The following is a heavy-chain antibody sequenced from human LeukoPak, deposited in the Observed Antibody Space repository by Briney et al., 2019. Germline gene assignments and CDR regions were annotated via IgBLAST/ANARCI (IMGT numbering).Heavy chain of an antibody. D-gene: IGHD2-2*01. CDR2: IIPIFGTA. Sequence: GSSVKVSCKASGGTFSGYAISWVRQAPGQGLEWMGGIIPIFGTANYAQKFQGRVTITADESTSTAYMELSSLRSEDTAVYYCARIVYDCSSTSCPFDYWGQGTLVTVSS. CDR1: GGTFSGYA. J-gene: IGHJ4*02. V-gene: IGHV1-69*01. CDR3: ARIVYDCSSTSCPFDY.